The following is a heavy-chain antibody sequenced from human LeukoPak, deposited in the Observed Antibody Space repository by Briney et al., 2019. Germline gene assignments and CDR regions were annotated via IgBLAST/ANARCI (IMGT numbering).Heavy chain of an antibody. J-gene: IGHJ4*02. CDR1: GGSFSGYC. D-gene: IGHD2-15*01. CDR2: INHSGST. Sequence: SETVSLTCAVYGGSFSGYCWSWIRQPPGKGLEWIGEINHSGSTNYNPSLKSRVTISVDTSKNQFSLKLSSVTAADTAVYYCARGAGGNFDYWGQGTLVTVSS. CDR3: ARGAGGNFDY. V-gene: IGHV4-34*01.